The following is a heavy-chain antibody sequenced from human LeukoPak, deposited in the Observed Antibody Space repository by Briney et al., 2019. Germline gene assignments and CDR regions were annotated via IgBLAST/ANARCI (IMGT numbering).Heavy chain of an antibody. CDR1: GFTFSSYW. CDR3: ARGHYQIEF. CDR2: IKLDGSEK. J-gene: IGHJ4*02. Sequence: GGSLRLSYAASGFTFSSYWMSWARQAPGKGLEWVATIKLDGSEKYYVDSVKGRFTISRDNVRNSLFLQMNSLRTEDTSVYYCARGHYQIEFWGQGTLVTVSS. V-gene: IGHV3-7*01. D-gene: IGHD2-2*01.